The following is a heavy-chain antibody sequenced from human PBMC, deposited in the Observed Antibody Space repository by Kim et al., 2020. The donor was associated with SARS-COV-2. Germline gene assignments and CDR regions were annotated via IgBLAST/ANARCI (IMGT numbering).Heavy chain of an antibody. V-gene: IGHV4-38-2*02. CDR3: ARVPGLRFLEWFPDY. D-gene: IGHD3-3*01. CDR1: GYSISSGYY. CDR2: IYHSGST. J-gene: IGHJ4*02. Sequence: SETLSLTCTVSGYSISSGYYWGWIRQPPGKGLEWIGSIYHSGSTYYNPSLKSRVTISVDTSKNQFSLKLSSVTAADTAVYYCARVPGLRFLEWFPDYWGQGTLVTVSS.